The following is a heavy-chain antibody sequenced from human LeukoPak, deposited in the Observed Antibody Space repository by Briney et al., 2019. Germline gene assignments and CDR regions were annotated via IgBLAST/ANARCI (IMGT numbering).Heavy chain of an antibody. CDR2: ISVSGDIT. J-gene: IGHJ4*02. CDR3: AKLTFYYDSSGHRHFDY. Sequence: GGSLRLSCVVSGFSVDSYALSWVRLAPGRGLQWVSAISVSGDITYYTDSVKGRFTISRDTSKNTLYLQMNSLRAEDTAVYYCAKLTFYYDSSGHRHFDYWGQGTLVTVSS. CDR1: GFSVDSYA. D-gene: IGHD3-22*01. V-gene: IGHV3-23*01.